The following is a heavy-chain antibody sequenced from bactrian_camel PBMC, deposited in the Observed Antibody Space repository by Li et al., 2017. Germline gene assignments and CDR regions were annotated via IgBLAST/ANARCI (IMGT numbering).Heavy chain of an antibody. CDR1: GYTDKIFC. J-gene: IGHJ4*01. CDR2: IARDGTT. Sequence: HVQLVESGGDSVQAGGSLRLSCAASGYTDKIFCLGWFRQAPGKRDEGVAGIARDGTTTYADYVKGRFTVSKHNTNNTLYLQMDNLEPEDTAMYYCAADTVDFCYWGAPMKEGWWGQGTQVTVS. D-gene: IGHD5*01. CDR3: AADTVDFCYWGAPMKEGW. V-gene: IGHV3S53*01.